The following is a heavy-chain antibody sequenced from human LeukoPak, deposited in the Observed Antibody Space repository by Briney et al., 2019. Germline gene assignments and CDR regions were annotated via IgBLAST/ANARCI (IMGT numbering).Heavy chain of an antibody. J-gene: IGHJ5*02. V-gene: IGHV1-18*01. CDR3: ARVSYNWFDP. D-gene: IGHD6-6*01. CDR2: ISAYNGNT. Sequence: ASVKVSCKASGYTFTSYAISWGRQAPGQGLECMGWISAYNGNTYYAQNFQGRVTMTADASTSTAYMELRSLRSDDTAVYYCARVSYNWFDPWGQGTLLTVS. CDR1: GYTFTSYA.